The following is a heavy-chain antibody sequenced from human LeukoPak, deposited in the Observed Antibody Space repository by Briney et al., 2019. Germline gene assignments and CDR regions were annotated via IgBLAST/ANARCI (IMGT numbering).Heavy chain of an antibody. V-gene: IGHV4-38-2*01. CDR2: IYHSGST. J-gene: IGHJ3*02. D-gene: IGHD5-18*01. Sequence: SETLSLTCAVSGYSISSGYYWGWIRQPLGKGLEWIGSIYHSGSTYYNPSLKSRVTISVDTSKNQFSLKLSSVTAADTAVYYCARVYSYDAFDIWGQGTMVTVSS. CDR3: ARVYSYDAFDI. CDR1: GYSISSGYY.